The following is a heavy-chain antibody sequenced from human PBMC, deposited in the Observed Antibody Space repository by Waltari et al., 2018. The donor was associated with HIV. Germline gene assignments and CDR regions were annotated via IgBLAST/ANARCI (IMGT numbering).Heavy chain of an antibody. Sequence: QVQLVESGGGVVQPGRSLRLSCAASGFTFSSYGMHWVRQAPGKGLGWLAFVLYDGKNKYYADSVKCRFTVSRDNSKNTLFLQMNSLRVDDTAVYYCARTPYDTSGYCFDYWGQGTLVTVSS. CDR1: GFTFSSYG. CDR2: VLYDGKNK. J-gene: IGHJ4*02. V-gene: IGHV3-33*01. CDR3: ARTPYDTSGYCFDY. D-gene: IGHD3-22*01.